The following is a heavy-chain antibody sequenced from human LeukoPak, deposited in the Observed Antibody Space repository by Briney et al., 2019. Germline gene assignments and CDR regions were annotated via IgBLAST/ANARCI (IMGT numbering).Heavy chain of an antibody. V-gene: IGHV4-61*09. D-gene: IGHD3-10*01. CDR2: IYTSGST. Sequence: PSQTLSLTCTVSGGSISSGTYYWSWIRQPAGKGLEWIGHIYTSGSTKYNPSLKSGVTTPVDTSKNQFSLRLSSMTAADTDVNYWARDAGVVLWFGAEVSNGYFDLWGRGTLVTVSS. CDR3: ARDAGVVLWFGAEVSNGYFDL. CDR1: GGSISSGTYY. J-gene: IGHJ2*01.